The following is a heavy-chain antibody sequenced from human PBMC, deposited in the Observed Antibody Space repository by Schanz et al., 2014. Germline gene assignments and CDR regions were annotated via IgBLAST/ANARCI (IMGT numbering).Heavy chain of an antibody. V-gene: IGHV3-48*04. CDR1: GFSFSDYS. D-gene: IGHD3-3*01. CDR3: ARYGFRKFGVVYGLAV. Sequence: EVQLVESGGGLVQSGGSLRLSCAASGFSFSDYSMNWVRQAPGKGLEWISYVSSYDTTVSYADSVKGRFTISRDNAKNSVYLQMNSLRVEDTAVYYCARYGFRKFGVVYGLAVWGQGTTVTVS. J-gene: IGHJ6*02. CDR2: VSSYDTTV.